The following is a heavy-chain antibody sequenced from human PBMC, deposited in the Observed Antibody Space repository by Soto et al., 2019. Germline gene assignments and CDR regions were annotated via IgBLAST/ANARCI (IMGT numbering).Heavy chain of an antibody. CDR3: AREYTYGSNFFDC. CDR1: GGSISSAAYY. D-gene: IGHD5-18*01. V-gene: IGHV4-31*03. Sequence: QVQLQESGPGLVKPSQTLSLTCTVSGGSISSAAYYWSWIRQHPGKGLEWIGYISHSGSTYYTPSLKSRVIISADTSKTQFSLKLASVTAADTAVSYCAREYTYGSNFFDCWGQGALVTVSS. J-gene: IGHJ4*02. CDR2: ISHSGST.